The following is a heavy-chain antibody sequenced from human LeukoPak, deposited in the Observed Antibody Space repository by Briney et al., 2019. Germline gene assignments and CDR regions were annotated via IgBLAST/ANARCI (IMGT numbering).Heavy chain of an antibody. V-gene: IGHV4-59*01. Sequence: PSETLSLTCTVSGGSISSYYWSWIRQPPGKGLDWIGYIYYSGMTNYSPSLKSRVTISLDTSKNQFSLKLSSVTAADTAVYYCASADYDDYYIDFWGQGTLVTVSS. CDR3: ASADYDDYYIDF. CDR2: IYYSGMT. CDR1: GGSISSYY. J-gene: IGHJ4*02. D-gene: IGHD4-17*01.